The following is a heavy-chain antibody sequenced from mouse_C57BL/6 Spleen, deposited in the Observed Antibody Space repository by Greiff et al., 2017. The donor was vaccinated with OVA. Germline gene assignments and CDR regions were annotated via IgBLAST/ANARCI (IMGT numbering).Heavy chain of an antibody. CDR1: GYTFTSYW. V-gene: IGHV1-7*01. D-gene: IGHD2-4*01. CDR3: ARSYYDYDVLAWFAY. CDR2: INPSSGYT. J-gene: IGHJ3*01. Sequence: VKLMESGAELAKPGASVKLSCKASGYTFTSYWMHWVKQRPGQGLEWIGYINPSSGYTKYNQKFKDKATLTADKSSSTAYMQLSSLTYEDSAVYYCARSYYDYDVLAWFAYWGQGTLVTVSA.